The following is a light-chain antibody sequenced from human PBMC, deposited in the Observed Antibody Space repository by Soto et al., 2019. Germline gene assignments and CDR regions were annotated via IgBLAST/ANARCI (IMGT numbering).Light chain of an antibody. CDR2: VAS. Sequence: DIQMPQSPSSLSASVGDRVTITCRTSQTISNYLNWYQQKPGKAPKLLIYVASSLQSGVPSRFSGSGSGTDVTLTISSLQPEDFATYDCQQSSSTPPWTFGQGTKVEIK. J-gene: IGKJ1*01. V-gene: IGKV1-39*01. CDR3: QQSSSTPPWT. CDR1: QTISNY.